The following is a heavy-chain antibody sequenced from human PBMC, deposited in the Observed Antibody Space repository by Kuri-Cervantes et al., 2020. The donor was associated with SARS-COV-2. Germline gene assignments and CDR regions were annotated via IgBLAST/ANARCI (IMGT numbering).Heavy chain of an antibody. Sequence: GGSLRLSCAASGFTFDDYGMSWVRQAPGKGLEWFSGINWNGGSTGYADSVKGRFTISRDNAKNSLYLQMNSLRAEDMALYYCAKGGYNWNYDAFDIWGQGTMVTVSS. CDR1: GFTFDDYG. CDR2: INWNGGST. D-gene: IGHD1-7*01. CDR3: AKGGYNWNYDAFDI. V-gene: IGHV3-20*04. J-gene: IGHJ3*02.